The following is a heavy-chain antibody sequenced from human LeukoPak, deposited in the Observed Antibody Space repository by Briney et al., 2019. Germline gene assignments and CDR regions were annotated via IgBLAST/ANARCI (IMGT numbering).Heavy chain of an antibody. D-gene: IGHD1-26*01. Sequence: GGSLRLSCVASGFPFSSYWMTWVRQAPGKGLEWVANIKQDGSKKSYVDSVKGRFTISGDNAKNSLYLQMNSLRAEDTAVYYCARLDSGSYYTAIDYWGQGTLVTVSS. CDR1: GFPFSSYW. CDR2: IKQDGSKK. V-gene: IGHV3-7*01. J-gene: IGHJ4*02. CDR3: ARLDSGSYYTAIDY.